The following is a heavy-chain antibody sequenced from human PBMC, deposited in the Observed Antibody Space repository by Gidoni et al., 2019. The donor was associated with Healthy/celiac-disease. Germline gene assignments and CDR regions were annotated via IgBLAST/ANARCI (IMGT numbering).Heavy chain of an antibody. D-gene: IGHD3-3*01. CDR3: ARGTLWSEYNWFDP. Sequence: VQLVESGGGLVQSGGSLSFSCAASVLSFRSYSMNWVRQAPGKGLEWVSYISSSSSTIYYADSVKGRFTISRDNAKNSLYLQMNSLRDEDTAVYYCARGTLWSEYNWFDPWGQGTLVTVSS. CDR2: ISSSSSTI. J-gene: IGHJ5*02. CDR1: VLSFRSYS. V-gene: IGHV3-48*02.